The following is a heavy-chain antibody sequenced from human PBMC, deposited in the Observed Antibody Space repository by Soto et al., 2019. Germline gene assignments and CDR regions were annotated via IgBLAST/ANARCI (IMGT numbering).Heavy chain of an antibody. CDR2: IYSRGDT. J-gene: IGHJ6*02. CDR1: GGSMRSYY. V-gene: IGHV4-4*07. D-gene: IGHD2-21*01. CDR3: AGIGEDVYYGMDV. Sequence: SEALSLTCSVSGGSMRSYYWNWLRQPAGKGLEWIGRIYSRGDTNYNPSVKSRVTMSVDTSKNEFSLRLNSVTAADTAVYYCAGIGEDVYYGMDVWGQGTTVTVSS.